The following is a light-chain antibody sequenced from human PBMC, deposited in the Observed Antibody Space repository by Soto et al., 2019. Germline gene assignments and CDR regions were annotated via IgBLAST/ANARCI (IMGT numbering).Light chain of an antibody. J-gene: IGKJ3*01. Sequence: EIVLTQSPGTLSLSPGERATLSCRASQSVSSSYLAWYQQKPGQAPRLLIYGVSSRATGIPDRFSGSGSGTDFTLTSSRLEPEDFAVYYCQQYGSSPFTFGPGTKVDIK. CDR1: QSVSSSY. CDR2: GVS. V-gene: IGKV3-20*01. CDR3: QQYGSSPFT.